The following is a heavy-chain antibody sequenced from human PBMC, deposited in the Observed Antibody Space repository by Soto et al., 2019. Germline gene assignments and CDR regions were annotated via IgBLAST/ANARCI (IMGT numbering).Heavy chain of an antibody. V-gene: IGHV4-34*01. J-gene: IGHJ5*02. CDR2: INHTGGT. D-gene: IGHD3-3*01. CDR3: ATRITVFGLLIPPFDP. Sequence: WETLSLTCAVYGGSVNGYYWNWIRQPPGKGLEWIGEINHTGGTHYSPSLKSRVTMSVDTSKNQFSLRLSSVTAADTAIYYCATRITVFGLLIPPFDPWCPGTQVTVFS. CDR1: GGSVNGYY.